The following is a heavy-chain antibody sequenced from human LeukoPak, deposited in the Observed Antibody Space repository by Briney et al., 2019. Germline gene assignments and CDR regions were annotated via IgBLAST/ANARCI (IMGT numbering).Heavy chain of an antibody. V-gene: IGHV4-34*01. D-gene: IGHD3-10*02. CDR3: VSSVFGELIDNWFDP. CDR1: DGSFSGYY. Sequence: SETLSLTCAVYDGSFSGYYWSWIRQPPGKGLEWIGEINHSGSTNYNPSLKSRVTISVDTSKNQFSLKLSSVTAADTAVYYCVSSVFGELIDNWFDPWGQGTLVTVSS. CDR2: INHSGST. J-gene: IGHJ5*02.